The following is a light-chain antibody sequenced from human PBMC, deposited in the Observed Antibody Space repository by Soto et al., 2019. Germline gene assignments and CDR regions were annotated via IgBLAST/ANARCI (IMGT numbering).Light chain of an antibody. CDR2: DAS. CDR1: QSVSSY. CDR3: QQRGNWPLT. V-gene: IGKV3-11*01. Sequence: EIVLTQSPATLSLSPGERATLSCRASQSVSSYFAWYQQKPGQAPRLLIYDASNRATGIPARFSGSGSGTDFTRTISSLEPEDFAVEYCQQRGNWPLTFGQGTKVEIK. J-gene: IGKJ1*01.